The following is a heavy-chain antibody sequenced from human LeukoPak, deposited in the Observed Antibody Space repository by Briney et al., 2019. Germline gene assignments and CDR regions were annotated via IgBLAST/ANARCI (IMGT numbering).Heavy chain of an antibody. J-gene: IGHJ4*02. V-gene: IGHV3-74*01. CDR3: ARYYGDYPFNFDY. CDR2: INSDGSST. D-gene: IGHD4-17*01. CDR1: GFTFSSYW. Sequence: GGSLRLSCAASGFTFSSYWMHWVRQAPGKGLVWVSRINSDGSSTSYADSVKGRFTISRDNAKNTLYLQMNSLRAEDTAVYYCARYYGDYPFNFDYWGQGTLVTVSS.